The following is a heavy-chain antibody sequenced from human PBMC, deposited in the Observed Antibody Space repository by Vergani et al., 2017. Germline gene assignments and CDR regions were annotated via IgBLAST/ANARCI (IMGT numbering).Heavy chain of an antibody. D-gene: IGHD3-10*01. CDR1: EFTFSNYA. CDR2: ISGSGVSA. V-gene: IGHV3-23*04. Sequence: VQLVESGGGVVQPGGSLILTCAASEFTFSNYAMNWVRQAPGKGLEWVSGISGSGVSAYYTDSVKGRFTISRDNSKNMLFLQMNNLRTEDTAIYYCAKQYFVSGNYLFDYWGQGTLVTVSS. CDR3: AKQYFVSGNYLFDY. J-gene: IGHJ4*02.